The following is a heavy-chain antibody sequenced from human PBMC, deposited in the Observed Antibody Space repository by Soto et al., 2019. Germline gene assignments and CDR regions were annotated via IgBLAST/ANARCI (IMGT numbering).Heavy chain of an antibody. D-gene: IGHD2-2*01. V-gene: IGHV1-69*13. CDR2: IIPIFGTA. CDR3: ATETPDIVVVTAAFPSPYYYGMDV. CDR1: WCTSSSYA. J-gene: IGHJ6*02. Sequence: SVKVSCRASWCTSSSYAISWVRQSPVQGLEWMGVIIPIFGTANYAQKFQGRVTITADESTSTAYMELSSLRSEDTAVYYCATETPDIVVVTAAFPSPYYYGMDVWGQGTTVTVSS.